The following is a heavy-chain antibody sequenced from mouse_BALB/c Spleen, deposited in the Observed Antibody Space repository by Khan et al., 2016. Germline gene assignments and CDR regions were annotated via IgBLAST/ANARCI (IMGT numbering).Heavy chain of an antibody. CDR3: ARSKYGNYEEGYTMDY. Sequence: VQLQQSGAELVKPGASVKLSCTASGFNIKDTYMHWVKQRPEQGLEWLGRIDPANGNTKYDPKFQGKATITADTSSDTAYLQLSSLTSEDTAVYYCARSKYGNYEEGYTMDYWGQGTSVTVSS. J-gene: IGHJ4*01. V-gene: IGHV14-3*02. CDR1: GFNIKDTY. CDR2: IDPANGNT. D-gene: IGHD2-1*01.